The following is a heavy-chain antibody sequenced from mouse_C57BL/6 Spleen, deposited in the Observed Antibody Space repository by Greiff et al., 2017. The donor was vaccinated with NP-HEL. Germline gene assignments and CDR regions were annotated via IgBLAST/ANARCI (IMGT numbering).Heavy chain of an antibody. D-gene: IGHD1-1*01. CDR3: AFLITTEGDYAMDY. Sequence: QVQLQQPGAELVKPGASVKLSCKASGYTFTSYWMQWVKQRPGQGLEWIGEIDPSDSYTNYNQKFKGKATLTVDTSSSTAYMQLSSLTSEDSAVYYCAFLITTEGDYAMDYWGQGTSVTVSS. V-gene: IGHV1-50*01. CDR2: IDPSDSYT. CDR1: GYTFTSYW. J-gene: IGHJ4*01.